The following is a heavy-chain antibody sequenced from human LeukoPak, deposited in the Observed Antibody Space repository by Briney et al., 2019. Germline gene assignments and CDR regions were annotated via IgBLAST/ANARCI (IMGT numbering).Heavy chain of an antibody. CDR1: GGTFSSYA. J-gene: IGHJ4*02. CDR3: AREALSDYYDSSGYLGNDY. CDR2: IIPILGIA. V-gene: IGHV1-69*04. D-gene: IGHD3-22*01. Sequence: SVKVSCKASGGTFSSYAISWVRQAPGQGLEWMGRIIPILGIANYAQKFEGRVTITADKSTSTAYMELSSLRSEDTAVYYCAREALSDYYDSSGYLGNDYWGQGTLVTVSS.